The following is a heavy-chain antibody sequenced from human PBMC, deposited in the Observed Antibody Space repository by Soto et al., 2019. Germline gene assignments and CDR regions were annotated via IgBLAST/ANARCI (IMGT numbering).Heavy chain of an antibody. CDR1: GDSINSDSYY. CDR3: ARLEGLATISYYFDY. CDR2: IYYRGNT. V-gene: IGHV4-39*01. Sequence: QLQLQESGPGLVKPSETLSLTCSVSGDSINSDSYYWGWIRQPPGKGLEWIGSIYYRGNTYYNPSLNTRVTISLDKSKSQCSLKLNSVTAADSAVYFCARLEGLATISYYFDYWGQGTLVTVSS. J-gene: IGHJ4*02. D-gene: IGHD3-9*01.